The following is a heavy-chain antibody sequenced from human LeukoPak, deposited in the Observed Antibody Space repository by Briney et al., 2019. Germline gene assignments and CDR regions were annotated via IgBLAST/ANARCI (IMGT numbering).Heavy chain of an antibody. CDR3: ARGGRMDV. J-gene: IGHJ6*03. CDR1: GGSISSTSYY. CDR2: IYYSGST. Sequence: SETLSLTCAVAGGSISSTSYYWGWIRQPPGKGLEWIGSIYYSGSTYYHPSLKSRVTISVDTSKNQFSLRLSSVTAADTAVYYCARGGRMDVWGKGTTVTVSS. V-gene: IGHV4-39*07.